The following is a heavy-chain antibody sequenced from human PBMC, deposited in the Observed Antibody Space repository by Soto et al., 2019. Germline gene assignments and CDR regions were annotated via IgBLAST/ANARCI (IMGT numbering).Heavy chain of an antibody. V-gene: IGHV4-59*01. D-gene: IGHD1-1*01. J-gene: IGHJ5*02. CDR1: GGSITSYH. Sequence: SESLSLTCVVSGGSITSYHCSWTRQPPGKGLEWIGYIYYSGSTNYNTSLKSRVTISVDTTKNQFSLMLSSVTAADTAVYYCARARTTNNWFDPWGQGTLVTVSS. CDR2: IYYSGST. CDR3: ARARTTNNWFDP.